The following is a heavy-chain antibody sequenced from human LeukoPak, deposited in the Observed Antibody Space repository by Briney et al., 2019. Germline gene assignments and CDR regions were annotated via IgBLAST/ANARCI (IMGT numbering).Heavy chain of an antibody. D-gene: IGHD3-10*01. Sequence: PGGSLRLSYAASGFTFTNYWMSWVRQAPGKGLEWVANIKKDGSEKHYVDSVKGRFTISRDNAKNSLYLQMNSLRAEDTAVYYCARDSGANFDYWGQGTLVTVSS. J-gene: IGHJ4*02. CDR3: ARDSGANFDY. CDR2: IKKDGSEK. V-gene: IGHV3-7*01. CDR1: GFTFTNYW.